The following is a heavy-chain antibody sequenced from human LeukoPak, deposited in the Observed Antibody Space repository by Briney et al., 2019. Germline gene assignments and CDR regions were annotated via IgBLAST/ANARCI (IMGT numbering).Heavy chain of an antibody. CDR3: ARDRQHSYGSVLDP. V-gene: IGHV4-59*01. D-gene: IGHD5-18*01. CDR1: GGSISSYY. CDR2: TYFSGRSNY. Sequence: SETLSLTCTVSGGSISSYYWSWIRQPPGKGLEWIGETYFSGRSNYNYNPSLKSRVTISVDTSNNQFSLKMTSLTAADAAVYYCARDRQHSYGSVLDPWGRGTLVTVSS. J-gene: IGHJ5*02.